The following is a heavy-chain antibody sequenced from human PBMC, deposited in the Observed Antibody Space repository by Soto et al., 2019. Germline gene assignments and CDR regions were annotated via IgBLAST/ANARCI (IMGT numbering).Heavy chain of an antibody. D-gene: IGHD3-3*01. CDR3: ARGRSYYDFRSGYPVSYYYGMAV. V-gene: IGHV4-34*01. J-gene: IGHJ6*02. CDR1: GGSFSGYY. CDR2: INHSGST. Sequence: SETLSLTCAVYGGSFSGYYWSWIRQPPGKGLEWIGEINHSGSTNYNPSLKSRVTISVDTSKNQFSLKLSSVTAADTAVYYCARGRSYYDFRSGYPVSYYYGMAVWGQGTTVTVSS.